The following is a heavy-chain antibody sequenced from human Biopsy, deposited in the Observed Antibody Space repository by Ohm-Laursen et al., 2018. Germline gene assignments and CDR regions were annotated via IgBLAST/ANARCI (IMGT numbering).Heavy chain of an antibody. CDR3: ARAPPLIRGAVESWFDP. J-gene: IGHJ5*02. CDR1: GGYISHYY. V-gene: IGHV4-4*07. D-gene: IGHD3-10*01. Sequence: TLSLTCIVSGGYISHYYWTWIRQPAGQGLEWIGRIYITGETDYNPSLKSRVTMSVDSSKKQFSLKLKSVTAADTAIYYCARAPPLIRGAVESWFDPWGQGILVTVSS. CDR2: IYITGET.